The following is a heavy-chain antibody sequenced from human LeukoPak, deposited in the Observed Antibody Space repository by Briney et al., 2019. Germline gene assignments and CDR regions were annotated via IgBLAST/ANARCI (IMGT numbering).Heavy chain of an antibody. CDR2: INPNSGGT. CDR1: GYTFTGYY. Sequence: ASVKVSCKASGYTFTGYYMHWVRQAPGQGLEWMGWINPNSGGTNYAQKFQGRVTMTRDTSISTAYMELSRLRSDDTAVYYCAREGSSSNYYYYMDVWGKGTTVTVSS. J-gene: IGHJ6*03. CDR3: AREGSSSNYYYYMDV. D-gene: IGHD6-6*01. V-gene: IGHV1-2*02.